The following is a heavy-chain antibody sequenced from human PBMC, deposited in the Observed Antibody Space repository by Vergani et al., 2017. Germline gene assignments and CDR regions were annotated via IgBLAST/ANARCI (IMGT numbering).Heavy chain of an antibody. CDR2: SGTAGDT. CDR3: ARASLVGTFDY. Sequence: EVQLVESGGGLVQPGGSLRLSCAASGFTFSSYDMHWVRQAKGKGLEWVSASGTAGDTYYPGSVKGRFTISRENAKNSLYLQMNSLRAGDTAVYYCARASLVGTFDYWGQGTLVTVSS. D-gene: IGHD1-26*01. V-gene: IGHV3-13*04. J-gene: IGHJ4*02. CDR1: GFTFSSYD.